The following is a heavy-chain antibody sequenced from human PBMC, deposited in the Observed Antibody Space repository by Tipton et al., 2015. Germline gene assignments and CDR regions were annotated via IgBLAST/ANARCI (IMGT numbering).Heavy chain of an antibody. CDR1: GYTFTTFG. Sequence: QSGPEVKKPGAPVKVSCKASGYTFTTFGIIWVRQAPGQGLEWMGWINPYNGNTDYAQTLQGRVTLTTDTSASTAYMDLRSLRSDDTAVYYCARAVSGKFADYWGQGALVTVSS. CDR3: ARAVSGKFADY. J-gene: IGHJ4*02. V-gene: IGHV1-18*01. CDR2: INPYNGNT. D-gene: IGHD4-23*01.